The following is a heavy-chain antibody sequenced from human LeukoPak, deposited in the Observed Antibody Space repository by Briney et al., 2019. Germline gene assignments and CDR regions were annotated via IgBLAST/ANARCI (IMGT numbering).Heavy chain of an antibody. CDR1: GFTFSSYS. J-gene: IGHJ4*02. Sequence: GGSLRLSCAASGFTFSSYSMNWVRQAPGKGLEWVAVISYDGSNKYYADSVKGRFTISRDNSKNTLYLQMDSLRAEDTAVYYCAKSSVEAPDYWGQGTLVTVSS. CDR3: AKSSVEAPDY. CDR2: ISYDGSNK. D-gene: IGHD3-22*01. V-gene: IGHV3-30*18.